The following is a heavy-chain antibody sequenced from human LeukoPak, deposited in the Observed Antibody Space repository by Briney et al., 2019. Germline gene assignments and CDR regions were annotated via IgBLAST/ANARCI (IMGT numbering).Heavy chain of an antibody. J-gene: IGHJ4*02. D-gene: IGHD4-17*01. CDR1: GFTFNNYG. V-gene: IGHV3-30*03. Sequence: GGSLRLSCAASGFTFNNYGMHWVRQAPGKGLEWVAIISYDGSNTYYADSVKGRFTISRDNSKNTLYLQMNSLRAEDTAVYYCARERSTVTTFDYWGQGTLVTVSS. CDR2: ISYDGSNT. CDR3: ARERSTVTTFDY.